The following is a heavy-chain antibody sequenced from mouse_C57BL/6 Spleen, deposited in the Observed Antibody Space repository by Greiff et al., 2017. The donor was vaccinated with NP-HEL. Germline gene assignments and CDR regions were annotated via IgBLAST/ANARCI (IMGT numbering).Heavy chain of an antibody. CDR3: ARDGYANFDY. CDR2: INPNNGGT. J-gene: IGHJ2*01. V-gene: IGHV1-22*01. D-gene: IGHD2-3*01. Sequence: VQLKESGPELVKPGASVKMSCKASGYTFTDYNMHWVKQSHGKSLEWIGYINPNNGGTSYNQKFKGKATLTVNKSSSTAYMELRSLTSEDSAVYYCARDGYANFDYWGQGTTLTVSS. CDR1: GYTFTDYN.